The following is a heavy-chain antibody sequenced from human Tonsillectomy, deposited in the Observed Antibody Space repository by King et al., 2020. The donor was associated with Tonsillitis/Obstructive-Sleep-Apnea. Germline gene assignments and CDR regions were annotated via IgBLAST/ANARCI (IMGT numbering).Heavy chain of an antibody. D-gene: IGHD6-19*01. V-gene: IGHV4-34*01. CDR2: INHSGST. J-gene: IGHJ5*02. CDR1: GGSFSGYY. CDR3: ASRGAGNINIWFDP. Sequence: VQLQQWGAGLLKPSETLSLTCAVYGGSFSGYYWSWIRQPPGKGLEWIGEINHSGSTNYNPSLKSRVTISVDTSKNQFSLKLSSVTAADTAVYYCASRGAGNINIWFDPWGQGTLVTVSS.